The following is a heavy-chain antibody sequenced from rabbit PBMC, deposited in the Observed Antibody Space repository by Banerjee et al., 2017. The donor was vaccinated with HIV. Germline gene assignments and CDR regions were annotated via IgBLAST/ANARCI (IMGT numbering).Heavy chain of an antibody. J-gene: IGHJ4*01. Sequence: QEQLVESGGGLVQPEGSLTLTCTASGFTISSRYYMCWVRQAPGKGLEWIGCINTGSSGSGYYASWAKGRFTISRTSSTTVTLQMTSLTAADTATYFCARDGASGYNFNLWGPGTLVTVS. CDR2: INTGSSGSG. CDR3: ARDGASGYNFNL. D-gene: IGHD1-1*01. CDR1: GFTISSRYY. V-gene: IGHV1S45*01.